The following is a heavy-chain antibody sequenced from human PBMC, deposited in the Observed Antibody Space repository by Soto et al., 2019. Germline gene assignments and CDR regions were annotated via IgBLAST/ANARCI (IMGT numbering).Heavy chain of an antibody. J-gene: IGHJ4*02. CDR2: IHAGNGNT. D-gene: IGHD1-26*01. CDR3: ARNFVGTTDFDF. CDR1: GYTFNSYA. Sequence: QVQLVQSGAEVKKPGASVKVSCKASGYTFNSYALHWVRQAPGHRLEWMGWIHAGNGNTKYSRKFQDRVTTTRDTSASAAYMELSSLRSEDTAVYYCARNFVGTTDFDFWGQGTLVTVSS. V-gene: IGHV1-3*01.